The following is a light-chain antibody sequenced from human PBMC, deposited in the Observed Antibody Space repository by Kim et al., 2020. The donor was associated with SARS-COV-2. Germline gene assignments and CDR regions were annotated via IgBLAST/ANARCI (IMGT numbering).Light chain of an antibody. CDR2: EDN. CDR1: SGSIVSNY. V-gene: IGLV6-57*01. J-gene: IGLJ3*02. CDR3: QSYDSRSPLWV. Sequence: NFMLTQPHSVSESPGKTVTISCTRSSGSIVSNYVQWYQQRPGSSPTTVIYEDNQRPSGVPDRFSGSVDSSSNSASLTISGLKTEDEAEYYCQSYDSRSPLWVFGGGTKLAVL.